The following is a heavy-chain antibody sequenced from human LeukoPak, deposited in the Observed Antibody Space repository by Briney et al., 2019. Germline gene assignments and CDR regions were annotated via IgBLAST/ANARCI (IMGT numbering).Heavy chain of an antibody. CDR2: IIPIFGTA. V-gene: IGHV1-69*05. D-gene: IGHD2-15*01. CDR3: ARAVDAGYYYYYMDV. CDR1: GGTFSSYA. Sequence: SVKVSCKASGGTFSSYAISWVRQAPGQGLECMGGIIPIFGTANYAQTFQGRVTITTDQSTRTAYMELSSLRSDDTAVYCCARAVDAGYYYYYMDVWGKGTTVTVSS. J-gene: IGHJ6*03.